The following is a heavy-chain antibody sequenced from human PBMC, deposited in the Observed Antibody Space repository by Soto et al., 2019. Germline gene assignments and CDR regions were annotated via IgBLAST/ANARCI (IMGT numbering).Heavy chain of an antibody. CDR1: GFTFDDYA. CDR2: ISWNSGSI. D-gene: IGHD6-19*01. V-gene: IGHV3-9*01. J-gene: IGHJ4*02. CDR3: AKGLYSSGWYYFDY. Sequence: EVQLVESGGGLVQPGRSLRLSCAASGFTFDDYAMHWVRQAPGKGLEWVSGISWNSGSIGYADSVKGRFTISRDNXMNSLYLQMNSLRAEDTALYYCAKGLYSSGWYYFDYWGQGTLVTVSS.